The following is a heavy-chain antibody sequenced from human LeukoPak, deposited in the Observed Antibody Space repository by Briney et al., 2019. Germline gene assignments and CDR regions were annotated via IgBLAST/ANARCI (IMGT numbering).Heavy chain of an antibody. CDR1: GFTFSSYW. J-gene: IGHJ6*03. CDR3: AKGTDYYGIYYYYYMDV. V-gene: IGHV3-30*02. CDR2: IRYDGSNK. Sequence: GGSLRLSCAASGFTFSSYWMSWVRQAPGKGLEWVAFIRYDGSNKYYADSVKGRFTISRDNSKNTLYLQMNSLRAEDTAVYYCAKGTDYYGIYYYYYMDVWGKGTTVTISS. D-gene: IGHD3-10*01.